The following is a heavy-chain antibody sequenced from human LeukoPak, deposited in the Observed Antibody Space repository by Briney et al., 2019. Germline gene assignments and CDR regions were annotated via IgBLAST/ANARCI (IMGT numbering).Heavy chain of an antibody. CDR2: ISWNSGSI. CDR3: EKASYDILTGYYDY. J-gene: IGHJ4*02. V-gene: IGHV3-9*01. Sequence: SLRLSCAASGFTFDDYAMHWVRQAPGKGLEWVSGISWNSGSIGYADSVKGRFTISRDNAKNSLYLQMNSLRAEDTAFFFWEKASYDILTGYYDYWGQGTLVTVSS. CDR1: GFTFDDYA. D-gene: IGHD3-9*01.